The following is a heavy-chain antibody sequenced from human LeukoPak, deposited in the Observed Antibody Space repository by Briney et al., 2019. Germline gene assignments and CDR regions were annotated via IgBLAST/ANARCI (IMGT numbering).Heavy chain of an antibody. Sequence: GGSLRLSCAASGFTVSSNYMSWVRQAPGKGLEWVANIKQDGSEKYYVDSVKGRFTISRDNSKNTLHLQMNSLRAEDTAVYYCARDPNRRLGELSLLDYWGQGTLVTVSS. CDR2: IKQDGSEK. J-gene: IGHJ4*02. V-gene: IGHV3-7*01. CDR3: ARDPNRRLGELSLLDY. D-gene: IGHD3-16*02. CDR1: GFTVSSNY.